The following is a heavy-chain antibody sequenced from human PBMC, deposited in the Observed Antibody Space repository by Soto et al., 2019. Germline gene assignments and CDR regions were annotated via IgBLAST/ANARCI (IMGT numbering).Heavy chain of an antibody. CDR2: ISFDGTAT. Sequence: EVQLVESGGGLVQPGGSLRLSCAASGFSFSSSWMHWVRQAPGKGLVWVSRISFDGTATTSADAVKGRFIISRDNAKNTLFLQMHTLRADDTPMYYYARERRLRGHPFDIWGQGTLVSVSS. CDR1: GFSFSSSW. V-gene: IGHV3-74*03. CDR3: ARERRLRGHPFDI. D-gene: IGHD2-21*02. J-gene: IGHJ3*02.